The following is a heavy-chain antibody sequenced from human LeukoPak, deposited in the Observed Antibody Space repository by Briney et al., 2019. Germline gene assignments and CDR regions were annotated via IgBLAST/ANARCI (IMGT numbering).Heavy chain of an antibody. CDR2: ISGSGGST. V-gene: IGHV3-23*01. CDR1: GFTFSSYA. CDR3: AKSPYYYDSSDGEMDAFDI. J-gene: IGHJ3*02. Sequence: GGSLRLSCAASGFTFSSYAMSWVRQAPGKGLEWVSAISGSGGSTYYADPVKGRFTISRDNSKNTLYLQMNSLRAEDTAVYYCAKSPYYYDSSDGEMDAFDIWGQGTMVTVSS. D-gene: IGHD3-22*01.